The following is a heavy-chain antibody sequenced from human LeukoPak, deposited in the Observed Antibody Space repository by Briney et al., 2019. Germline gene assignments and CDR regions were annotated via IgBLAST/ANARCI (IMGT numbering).Heavy chain of an antibody. CDR2: ISYDGSNK. CDR1: GFTYSSYG. Sequence: PGRSLRLSCAASGFTYSSYGMHWVRQAPGKGLEWVAVISYDGSNKYYADSVKGRFTISRDNSKNTLYLQMNSLRAEDTAVYYCARDLRILTGYSDYWGQGTLVTVSS. J-gene: IGHJ4*02. D-gene: IGHD3-9*01. CDR3: ARDLRILTGYSDY. V-gene: IGHV3-30*03.